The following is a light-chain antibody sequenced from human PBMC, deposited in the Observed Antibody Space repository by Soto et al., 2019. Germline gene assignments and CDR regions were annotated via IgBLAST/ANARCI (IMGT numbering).Light chain of an antibody. J-gene: IGLJ3*02. CDR2: GNR. V-gene: IGLV1-40*01. CDR1: SSNLGAGYD. CDR3: QAYDYSLTASV. Sequence: QSVLTQPPSVSGAPGLRVTISCTCKSSNLGAGYDVHWYQQLPGAAPKLVIFGNRNRPSGVPERFSGSKSGTSASLAITGLQAEDEADYYCQAYDYSLTASVFGGGTKVTVL.